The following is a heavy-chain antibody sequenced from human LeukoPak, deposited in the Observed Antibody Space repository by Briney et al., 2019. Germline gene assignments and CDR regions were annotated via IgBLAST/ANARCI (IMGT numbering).Heavy chain of an antibody. Sequence: PGGSLRLSCAASGFTFSSYEMNWVRQAPGKGLEWVSYISSSGSTIYYADSVKGRFTISRDNAKNSLYLQMNSLRAEDTAVYYCARDPHYDFWSGYYGAGYYYFDYWGQGTLVTVSS. CDR3: ARDPHYDFWSGYYGAGYYYFDY. V-gene: IGHV3-48*03. J-gene: IGHJ4*02. CDR2: ISSSGSTI. CDR1: GFTFSSYE. D-gene: IGHD3-3*01.